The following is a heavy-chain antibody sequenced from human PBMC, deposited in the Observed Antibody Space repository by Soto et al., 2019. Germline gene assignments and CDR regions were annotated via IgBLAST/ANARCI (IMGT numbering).Heavy chain of an antibody. CDR1: GFTFSSYG. CDR3: AKEYRGYDSEDRLYYYYGMDV. D-gene: IGHD5-12*01. J-gene: IGHJ6*01. CDR2: ISYDGSNK. Sequence: QVQLVESGGGVVQPGRSLRLSCAASGFTFSSYGMHWVRQAPGKGLEWVAVISYDGSNKYYADSVKGRFTISRDNSKNTLYLQMNSLRAEDTAVYYCAKEYRGYDSEDRLYYYYGMDVW. V-gene: IGHV3-30*18.